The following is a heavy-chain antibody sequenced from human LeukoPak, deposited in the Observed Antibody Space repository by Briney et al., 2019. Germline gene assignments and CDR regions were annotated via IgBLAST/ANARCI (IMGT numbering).Heavy chain of an antibody. Sequence: SETLSLTCTVSGGSISISSYYWGWIRQPPGKGLEWIGSIYYSGSTYYNPSLKSRVTISVDTSKNQFSLKLSSVTAADTAVYYCASCYYYDSSGYYYKAFDIWGQGTMVTVSS. J-gene: IGHJ3*02. CDR2: IYYSGST. CDR1: GGSISISSYY. V-gene: IGHV4-39*01. CDR3: ASCYYYDSSGYYYKAFDI. D-gene: IGHD3-22*01.